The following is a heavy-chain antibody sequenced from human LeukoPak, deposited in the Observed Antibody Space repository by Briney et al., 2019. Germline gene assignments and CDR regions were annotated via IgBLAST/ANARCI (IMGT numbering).Heavy chain of an antibody. CDR1: GYTFTNYG. Sequence: ASVKVSCKASGYTFTNYGISWVRQAPGQGLEWMGWISAYNGHTKYARKVQGRVTMTEDTSTDTAYMELTSLRSEDTAVYYCATSPGYDYWGQGALVTVSS. CDR3: ATSPGYDY. V-gene: IGHV1-18*01. CDR2: ISAYNGHT. D-gene: IGHD1-14*01. J-gene: IGHJ4*02.